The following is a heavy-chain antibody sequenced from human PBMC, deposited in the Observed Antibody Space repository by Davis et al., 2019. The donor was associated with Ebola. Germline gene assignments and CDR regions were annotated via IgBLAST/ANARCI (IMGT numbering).Heavy chain of an antibody. Sequence: GESLKISCKGSGYSFTSYWIGWVRQLPGKGPEWMGIIYPGDSDTRYSPSFQGQVTISADKSISTAYLQWSSLKASDTAMYYCARWGGYGGDYYYYGMDVWGQGTTVTVSS. D-gene: IGHD3-16*01. J-gene: IGHJ6*02. V-gene: IGHV5-51*01. CDR1: GYSFTSYW. CDR3: ARWGGYGGDYYYYGMDV. CDR2: IYPGDSDT.